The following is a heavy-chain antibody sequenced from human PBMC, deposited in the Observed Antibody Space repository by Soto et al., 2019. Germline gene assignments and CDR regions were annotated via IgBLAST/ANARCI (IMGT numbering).Heavy chain of an antibody. Sequence: PSETLSLTCAVSGGTISISNWWICVRQPPGKGLEWIWEIFHSGSTNYNPSLKSRATISVDKSKNQFSRKLCYVNKGEMAAHYCGGRRYFVWLLDTPKFDYWGQGRRVTV. J-gene: IGHJ4*02. CDR2: IFHSGST. D-gene: IGHD3-9*01. CDR1: GGTISISNW. V-gene: IGHV4-4*02. CDR3: GGRRYFVWLLDTPKFDY.